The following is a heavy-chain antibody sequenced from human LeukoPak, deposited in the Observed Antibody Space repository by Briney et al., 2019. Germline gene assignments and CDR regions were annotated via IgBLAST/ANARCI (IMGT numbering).Heavy chain of an antibody. CDR2: IYYSGSI. CDR3: ARDDTGYSSGWSKDFDY. J-gene: IGHJ4*02. Sequence: SETLSLTCAVSGYSTSSGYYWGWIRQPPGKGLEWIGSIYYSGSIFYNPSLKSRVTISVDTSKNHFSLKLSSATAADTAVYYCARDDTGYSSGWSKDFDYWGQGTLVTVSS. CDR1: GYSTSSGYY. D-gene: IGHD6-19*01. V-gene: IGHV4-38-2*02.